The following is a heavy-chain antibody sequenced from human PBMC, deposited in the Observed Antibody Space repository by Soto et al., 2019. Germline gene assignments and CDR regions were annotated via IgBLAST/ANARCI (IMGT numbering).Heavy chain of an antibody. V-gene: IGHV3-66*01. Sequence: GGSLRLSCAASGFTVSSNYMTWVRQAPGKGLEWVSVIYSGGSTYYADSVKGRFTISRDNSKNTLYLQMNSLRAEDTAMYYCARGNYFHAGSAYNFDYWGQGTLVTVSS. J-gene: IGHJ4*02. D-gene: IGHD3-10*01. CDR3: ARGNYFHAGSAYNFDY. CDR2: IYSGGST. CDR1: GFTVSSNY.